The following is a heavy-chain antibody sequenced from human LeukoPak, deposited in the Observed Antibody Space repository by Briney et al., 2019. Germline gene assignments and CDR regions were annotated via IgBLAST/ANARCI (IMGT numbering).Heavy chain of an antibody. D-gene: IGHD6-19*01. Sequence: GGSLRLSCAASGFTFSSYSMNWVRQAPGKGLEWVSSISSSSSYIYYADSVKGRFTISRDNAKNSLYLQMNSLRAEDTAVYYCARERLYSSGWYAGFDPWGQGTLVTVSS. CDR3: ARERLYSSGWYAGFDP. CDR2: ISSSSSYI. CDR1: GFTFSSYS. V-gene: IGHV3-21*01. J-gene: IGHJ5*02.